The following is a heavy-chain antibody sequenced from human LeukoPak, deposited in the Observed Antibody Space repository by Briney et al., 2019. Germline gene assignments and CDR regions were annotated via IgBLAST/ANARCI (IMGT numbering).Heavy chain of an antibody. Sequence: PGGSLRLSCVASGFAFSNYWMSWVRQAPEKGLEWVANIKEDGSEKQYMDSVKGRFTISRDNAKNSLFLEMNSLRAEDTAVYYCARDGYSSNSIVYWGQGTLVTVSS. D-gene: IGHD4-23*01. CDR2: IKEDGSEK. CDR1: GFAFSNYW. J-gene: IGHJ4*02. V-gene: IGHV3-7*01. CDR3: ARDGYSSNSIVY.